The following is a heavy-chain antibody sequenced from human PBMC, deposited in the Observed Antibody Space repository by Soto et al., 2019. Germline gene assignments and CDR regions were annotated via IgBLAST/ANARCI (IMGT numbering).Heavy chain of an antibody. CDR1: GGSISSSNW. CDR2: IYHSGRT. D-gene: IGHD6-13*01. CDR3: ASTRIAEHYFDY. Sequence: SETLSLTCAVSGGSISSSNWWSWVRQPPGKGLEWIGEIYHSGRTNYNPSLKSRVTISVDKSKNQLSLKLSSVTAADTAVYYCASTRIAEHYFDYWGQGTMVTVS. J-gene: IGHJ4*02. V-gene: IGHV4-4*02.